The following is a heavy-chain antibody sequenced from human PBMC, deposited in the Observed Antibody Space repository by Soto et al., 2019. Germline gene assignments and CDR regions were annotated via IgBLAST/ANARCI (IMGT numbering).Heavy chain of an antibody. Sequence: PGGSLRLSCAASGFTFSSYGMHWVRQAPGKGLEWVAVIWYDGSNKYYADSVKGRFTISRDNSKNTLYLQMNSLRAEDTAVYYCARRMEAYSSGYNWFDPWGQGTLVTVSS. J-gene: IGHJ5*02. CDR1: GFTFSSYG. CDR2: IWYDGSNK. CDR3: ARRMEAYSSGYNWFDP. V-gene: IGHV3-33*01. D-gene: IGHD6-19*01.